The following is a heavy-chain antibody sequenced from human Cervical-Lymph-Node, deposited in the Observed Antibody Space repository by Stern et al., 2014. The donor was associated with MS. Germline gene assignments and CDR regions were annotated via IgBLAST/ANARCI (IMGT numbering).Heavy chain of an antibody. CDR2: IYWVDDK. J-gene: IGHJ4*02. Sequence: QITLKESGPTLVKPTQTLTLTCTLSGFSLTTAGVGVGWIRQPPGKALQWLELIYWVDDKLYSPSLKNRLTITKDTSKNQVVLTMTNVDPVDTATYYCAHSRVKYCRGGTCYSSLFDYWGQGTLLTVSS. V-gene: IGHV2-5*02. CDR1: GFSLTTAGVG. CDR3: AHSRVKYCRGGTCYSSLFDY. D-gene: IGHD2-15*01.